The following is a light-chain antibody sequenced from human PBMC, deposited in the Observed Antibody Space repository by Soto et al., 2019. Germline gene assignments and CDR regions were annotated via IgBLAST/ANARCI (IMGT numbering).Light chain of an antibody. J-gene: IGLJ1*01. Sequence: QPALAQPASVSGSPGQSITISCSGTSSDVGAYTSVSWYQQHPGKAPKLMIYEVSNRPSGVSNRFSGSKSANTASLTISGLQADDEAHYYCTSYTSDNRSYVFGTGTKVTVL. CDR3: TSYTSDNRSYV. CDR1: SSDVGAYTS. V-gene: IGLV2-14*01. CDR2: EVS.